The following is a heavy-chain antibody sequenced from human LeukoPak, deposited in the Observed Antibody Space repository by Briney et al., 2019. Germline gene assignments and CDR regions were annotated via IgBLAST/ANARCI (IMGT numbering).Heavy chain of an antibody. V-gene: IGHV4-61*08. D-gene: IGHD2-15*01. Sequence: SETLSLTCTVSGGSISSGGYYWSWIRQHPGKGLEWIGYIYYSGSTNYNPSLKSRVTISVDTSKNQFSLKLSSVTAADTAVYYCARVQDSTFYYYYMDVWGKGTTVTVSS. J-gene: IGHJ6*03. CDR2: IYYSGST. CDR3: ARVQDSTFYYYYMDV. CDR1: GGSISSGGYY.